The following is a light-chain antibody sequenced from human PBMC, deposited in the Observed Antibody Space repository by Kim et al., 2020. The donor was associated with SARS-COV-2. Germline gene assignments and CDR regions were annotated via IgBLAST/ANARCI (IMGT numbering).Light chain of an antibody. V-gene: IGLV3-1*01. CDR2: QDT. J-gene: IGLJ2*01. CDR1: KLGDKY. Sequence: VAPGQTASITCSGEKLGDKYTCWYQQKPGQSPVLVIYQDTKRPSGIPERFSGSNSGNTATLTISGTQAMDEADYYCQAWDSHTVVFGGGTQLTVL. CDR3: QAWDSHTVV.